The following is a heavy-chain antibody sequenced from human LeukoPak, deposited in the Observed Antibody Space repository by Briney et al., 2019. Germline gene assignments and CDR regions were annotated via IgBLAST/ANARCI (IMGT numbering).Heavy chain of an antibody. CDR2: IYSGGST. Sequence: GGSLRLSCAASGFTVSSNYMSWVRQAPGKGLEWVSVIYSGGSTYYADSVKGRFTISRDKSKNTLYLQMNSLRAEDTAVYYCATDSSSLLFAYWGQGTLVTVSS. CDR1: GFTVSSNY. D-gene: IGHD6-13*01. J-gene: IGHJ4*02. V-gene: IGHV3-53*01. CDR3: ATDSSSLLFAY.